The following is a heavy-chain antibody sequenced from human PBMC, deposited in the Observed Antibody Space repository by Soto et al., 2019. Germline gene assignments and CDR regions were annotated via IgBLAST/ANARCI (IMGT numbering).Heavy chain of an antibody. D-gene: IGHD3-3*01. CDR1: GGSISSSSYY. CDR2: IYYSGST. J-gene: IGHJ6*02. V-gene: IGHV4-39*01. Sequence: KSSETLSLTCTVSGGSISSSSYYWVWIRHPPGKGLEWIGSIYYSGSTYYNPSLKSRVTISVDTSKNQFSLKLSSVTAADTAVYYCARPYYDFWSGYLGHYYYGMDVWGQGTTVTVSS. CDR3: ARPYYDFWSGYLGHYYYGMDV.